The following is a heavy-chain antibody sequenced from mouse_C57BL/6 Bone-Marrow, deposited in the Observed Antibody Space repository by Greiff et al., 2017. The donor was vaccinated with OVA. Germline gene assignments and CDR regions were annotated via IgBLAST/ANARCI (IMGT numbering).Heavy chain of an antibody. Sequence: EVQGVESGGGLVQSGRSLRLSCATSGFTFSDFYMEWVRQAPGKGLEWIAASRNKANDYTTEYSASVKGRFIVSRDTSQSILYLQMNALRAEDTAIYYCARAYGSSYGYWYFDVWGTGTTVTVSS. V-gene: IGHV7-1*01. D-gene: IGHD1-1*01. CDR2: SRNKANDYTT. J-gene: IGHJ1*03. CDR3: ARAYGSSYGYWYFDV. CDR1: GFTFSDFY.